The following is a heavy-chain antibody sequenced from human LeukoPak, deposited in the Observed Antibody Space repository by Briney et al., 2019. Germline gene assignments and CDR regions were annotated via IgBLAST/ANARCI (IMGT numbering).Heavy chain of an antibody. D-gene: IGHD3-10*02. CDR2: IDPNTGRT. Sequence: ASVKVSCKPSGYTFTDYYLHWVRQAPGQGLEWMGWIDPNTGRTVYAQDFQGRLTLTRDTSVSTTYMDLRGLGSDDTAVYYCARTPVIVVRGVIEDGMDVWGQGPRSPSP. CDR1: GYTFTDYY. J-gene: IGHJ6*02. V-gene: IGHV1-2*02. CDR3: ARTPVIVVRGVIEDGMDV.